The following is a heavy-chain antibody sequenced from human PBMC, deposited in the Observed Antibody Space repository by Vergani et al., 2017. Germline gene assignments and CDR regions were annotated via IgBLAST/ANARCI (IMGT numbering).Heavy chain of an antibody. CDR1: GFSLSTSGMC. J-gene: IGHJ6*02. V-gene: IGHV2-70*15. D-gene: IGHD2/OR15-2a*01. CDR2: IDLDDDK. Sequence: QVTLRESDPALVKPTQTLTLTCTFSGFSLSTSGMCVNWIRQPPGKALEWLARIDLDDDKYYSTSLKSRLTISKDTSKNQVVLIMTNMDPVDTATYYCARNRNRYYGMDVWGQGATVTVSS. CDR3: ARNRNRYYGMDV.